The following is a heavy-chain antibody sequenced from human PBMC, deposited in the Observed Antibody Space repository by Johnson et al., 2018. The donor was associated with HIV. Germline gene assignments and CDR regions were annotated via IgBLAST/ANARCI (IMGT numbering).Heavy chain of an antibody. CDR2: IYSGGST. CDR3: ARECGCSGSYLHDGAFDI. D-gene: IGHD1-26*01. V-gene: IGHV3-66*02. J-gene: IGHJ3*02. CDR1: GFTVSSNY. Sequence: VQLVESGGGLVQPGGSLRLSCAASGFTVSSNYMSWVRQAPGKGLEWVSAIYSGGSTYYADSVKGRFTISRDNSKNTLYLQLNSLRAEDTAVYYCARECGCSGSYLHDGAFDIWGQGTMVTVSS.